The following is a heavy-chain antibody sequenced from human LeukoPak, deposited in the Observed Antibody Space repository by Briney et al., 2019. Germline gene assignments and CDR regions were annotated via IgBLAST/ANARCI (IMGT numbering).Heavy chain of an antibody. CDR3: VRASGNYYSYNRSDPWFDP. V-gene: IGHV4-38-2*02. CDR2: IYHSGT. CDR1: GCSISSGYY. Sequence: SETLSLTCSVSGCSISSGYYWGWIRQPPGKGLEWIGSIYHSGTYYNPSLKSRVTISVDTSKNQFSLKLTSVTAADTAVYYCVRASGNYYSYNRSDPWFDPWGQGTMVTVSS. J-gene: IGHJ5*02. D-gene: IGHD3-10*01.